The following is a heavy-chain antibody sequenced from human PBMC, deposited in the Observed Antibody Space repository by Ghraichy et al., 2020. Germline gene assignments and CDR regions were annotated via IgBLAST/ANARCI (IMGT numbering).Heavy chain of an antibody. CDR3: ARDSNHSSGYYLDAFDI. CDR1: GFTFSSYE. V-gene: IGHV3-48*03. Sequence: GESLNISCAASGFTFSSYEMNWVRQAPGKGLEWVSYISSSGSTIYYADSVKGRFTISRDNAKNSLYLQMNSLRAEDTAVYYCARDSNHSSGYYLDAFDIWGQGTMVTVSS. J-gene: IGHJ3*02. D-gene: IGHD3-22*01. CDR2: ISSSGSTI.